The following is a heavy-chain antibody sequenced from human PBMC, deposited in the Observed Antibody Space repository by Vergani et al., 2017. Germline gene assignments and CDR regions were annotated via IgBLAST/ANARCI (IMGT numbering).Heavy chain of an antibody. V-gene: IGHV1-46*01. CDR1: GYTFTSYY. J-gene: IGHJ6*03. CDR3: ARGPIPIDGYYYYYCMDV. Sequence: QVQLVQSGAEVKKPGASVKVSCKASGYTFTSYYMHWVRQAPGQGLEWMGIINPSGGSTSYAQKFQGRVTMTRDTSTSTVYMELSSLRSEDTAVYYCARGPIPIDGYYYYYCMDVWGKGTTVTVSS. D-gene: IGHD2/OR15-2a*01. CDR2: INPSGGST.